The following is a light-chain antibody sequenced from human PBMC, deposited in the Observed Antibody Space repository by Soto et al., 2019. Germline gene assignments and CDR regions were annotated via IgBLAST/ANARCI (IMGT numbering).Light chain of an antibody. J-gene: IGKJ3*01. CDR1: QSIGSY. Sequence: EIVLTQSPATLSLSLGERATLSCRASQSIGSYLAWYQHKLGQPPRLLIYDASNRATGIPVRFSGSGSGTDFTLTISSVEPEDFAVYYCQQRSTWPPFSFGPGTKVDIK. CDR2: DAS. CDR3: QQRSTWPPFS. V-gene: IGKV3-11*01.